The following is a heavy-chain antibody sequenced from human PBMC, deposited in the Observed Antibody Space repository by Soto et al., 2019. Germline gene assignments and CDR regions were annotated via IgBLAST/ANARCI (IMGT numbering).Heavy chain of an antibody. V-gene: IGHV3-21*01. CDR3: ARDMAAAPIGDYGMDV. CDR2: ISSSSSYI. J-gene: IGHJ6*02. CDR1: GFAFSSYS. Sequence: GGSLRLSCAASGFAFSSYSMNWVRQAPGKGLEWVSYISSSSSYIYYADSVKGRFTISRYNAKNSLYLKMNSLRAEDTAVYYCARDMAAAPIGDYGMDVWGQGTTVTVSS. D-gene: IGHD2-15*01.